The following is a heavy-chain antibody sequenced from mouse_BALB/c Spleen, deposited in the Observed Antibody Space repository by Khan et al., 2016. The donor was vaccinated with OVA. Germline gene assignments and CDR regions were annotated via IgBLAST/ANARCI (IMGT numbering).Heavy chain of an antibody. CDR1: GFIFSSYG. CDR3: TRFITSTTGEYYAMDY. V-gene: IGHV5-6*01. CDR2: ISSGGTYT. J-gene: IGHJ4*01. Sequence: EVELVESGGDLVNPGGSLKLSCAASGFIFSSYGMSWVRQTPDKRLEWVATISSGGTYTYYPDSVKGRFTISRDNAKNTLSLQMSSLKSEDTAMYYSTRFITSTTGEYYAMDYWGQGTSVTVSS. D-gene: IGHD1-2*01.